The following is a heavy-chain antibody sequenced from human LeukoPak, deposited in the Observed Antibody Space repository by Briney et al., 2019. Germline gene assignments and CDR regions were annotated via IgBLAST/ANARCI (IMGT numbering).Heavy chain of an antibody. V-gene: IGHV4-34*01. CDR2: INHSGST. D-gene: IGHD2-15*01. Sequence: PSETLSLTCAVYGESFSGYYWSWIRQPPGKGLEWIGEINHSGSTNYNPSLKSRVTISVDTSKNQFSLKLSSVTAADTAVYYCVRGIYGYCSGGSCGWFDPWGQGTLVTVSS. CDR3: VRGIYGYCSGGSCGWFDP. CDR1: GESFSGYY. J-gene: IGHJ5*02.